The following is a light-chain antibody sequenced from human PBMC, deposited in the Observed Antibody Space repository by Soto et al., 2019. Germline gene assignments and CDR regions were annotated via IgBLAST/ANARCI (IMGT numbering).Light chain of an antibody. V-gene: IGKV3-11*01. CDR3: RQHGNWPLT. CDR2: EVS. Sequence: EIVLTQSPATLSLSPGERATLSCRASQTVSSSLAWYQQRAGQAPRLLIYEVSNRATRIPARVSGSGSGADCTLTVSSQGPGDVALYYGRQHGNWPLTCGGGTKV. J-gene: IGKJ4*02. CDR1: QTVSSS.